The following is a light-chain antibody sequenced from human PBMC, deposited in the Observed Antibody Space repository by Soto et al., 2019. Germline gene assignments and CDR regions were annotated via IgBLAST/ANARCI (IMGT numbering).Light chain of an antibody. CDR1: SSDIGSYTY. CDR3: NSYTVRNTFV. CDR2: EVT. Sequence: QSALTQPASVSGSPGQSITISCTGTSSDIGSYTYVSWYQQHPGKAPKLMIYEVTSRPSGVSNRFSGSKSGNTASLTISSLQAEDEAHYYCNSYTVRNTFVFGTGTKVTVL. J-gene: IGLJ1*01. V-gene: IGLV2-14*01.